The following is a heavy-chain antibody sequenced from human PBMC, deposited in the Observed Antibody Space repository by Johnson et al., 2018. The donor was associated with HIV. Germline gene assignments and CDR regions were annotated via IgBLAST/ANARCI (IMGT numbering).Heavy chain of an antibody. J-gene: IGHJ3*02. V-gene: IGHV3-7*04. CDR2: INQDGREK. D-gene: IGHD3-3*01. Sequence: VQLVESGGGVVQPGRSLRLSCAASGFTFSSYGMHWVRQAPGKGLEWVANINQDGREKYDVDSVKGRFTILRDNAKNSLYLQMNSLRAEDTALYYCVRAQFLEWLFFDAFDIWGQGTLVTVSS. CDR3: VRAQFLEWLFFDAFDI. CDR1: GFTFSSYG.